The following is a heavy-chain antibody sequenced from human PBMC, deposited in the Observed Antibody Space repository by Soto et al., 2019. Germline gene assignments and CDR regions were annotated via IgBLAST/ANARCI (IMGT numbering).Heavy chain of an antibody. J-gene: IGHJ4*02. CDR1: GGTFSSYT. Sequence: ASVKVSCKASGGTFSSYTISWVRQAPGQGLEWMGRIIPILGIANYAQKFQGRVTITADKSTSTAYMELSSLRSEDTAVYYCARDRTRGDYVLALDYWGQGTLVTVSS. CDR2: IIPILGIA. D-gene: IGHD4-17*01. CDR3: ARDRTRGDYVLALDY. V-gene: IGHV1-69*04.